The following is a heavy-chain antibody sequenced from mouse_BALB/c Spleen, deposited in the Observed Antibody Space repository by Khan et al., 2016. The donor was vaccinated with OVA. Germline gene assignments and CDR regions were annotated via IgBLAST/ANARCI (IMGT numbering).Heavy chain of an antibody. J-gene: IGHJ4*01. D-gene: IGHD2-10*01. Sequence: QVQLKQSGPELKKPGETVKLSCKASGHTFTKYGMNWVQQAPGKSLKWMGWINTYTGEPTYADDFSGRFAFSLETSASTAYLQINNLKNEDTATYFCARPPYFSYIMDNWGKGTTVTVSS. CDR1: GHTFTKYG. CDR2: INTYTGEP. CDR3: ARPPYFSYIMDN. V-gene: IGHV9-3-1*01.